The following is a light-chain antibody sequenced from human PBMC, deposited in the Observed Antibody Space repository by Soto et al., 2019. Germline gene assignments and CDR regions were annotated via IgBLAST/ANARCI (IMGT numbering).Light chain of an antibody. J-gene: IGKJ4*01. V-gene: IGKV4-1*01. CDR2: WAS. Sequence: IVMTQSPDSLAVSLGESATINCKSSQSILYNSNNKNYLAWYQQKPGQPPKLLIYWASTRESGVPDRFSGSGSGKDFTLTISSLQAEDVAVYYCQQYYTTPLTFGGGIKVEIX. CDR1: QSILYNSNNKNY. CDR3: QQYYTTPLT.